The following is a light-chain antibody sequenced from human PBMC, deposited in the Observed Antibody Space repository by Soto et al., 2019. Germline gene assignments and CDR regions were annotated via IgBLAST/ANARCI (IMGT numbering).Light chain of an antibody. V-gene: IGLV1-47*01. J-gene: IGLJ2*01. Sequence: QSVLTLPPSTSGTPGQRVTISCSGSSPNIGSNYVYWYQQLPGAAPKLLIYRNNQRPSGVPDRFSGSKSGTSASLAISGLRSEDEADYYCAAWDDSLSGVVFGGGTKVTVL. CDR3: AAWDDSLSGVV. CDR2: RNN. CDR1: SPNIGSNY.